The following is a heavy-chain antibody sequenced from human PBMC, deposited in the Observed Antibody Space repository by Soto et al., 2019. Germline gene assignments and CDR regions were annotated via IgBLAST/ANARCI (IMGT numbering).Heavy chain of an antibody. V-gene: IGHV3-30*03. J-gene: IGHJ4*02. CDR3: VSDRGYGHASVPYS. CDR2: ISYDGSLQ. Sequence: QAQLVESGGGVVQPGRSLRLSCAASGFAFSSYGMHWVRQAPGTGLDWVAVISYDGSLQHYADSVKGRFTISRDNSKNMVLLQMSSLRAEDTAVYYCVSDRGYGHASVPYSWGQGTLVSVSS. D-gene: IGHD5-18*01. CDR1: GFAFSSYG.